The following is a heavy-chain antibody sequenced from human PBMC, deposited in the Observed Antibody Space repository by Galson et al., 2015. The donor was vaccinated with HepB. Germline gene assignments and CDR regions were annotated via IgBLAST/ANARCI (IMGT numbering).Heavy chain of an antibody. D-gene: IGHD7-27*01. V-gene: IGHV3-53*01. J-gene: IGHJ4*02. CDR3: PQLGTGY. CDR2: IYSSSSST. CDR1: GFSVYSNY. Sequence: SLRLSCAASGFSVYSNYMNWVRQAPGKGLEWVSLIYSSSSSTNYADFVRGRFTISRDTSKNTVYLQMSRLRADDTAMYYCPQLGTGYWGRGTLVTVSS.